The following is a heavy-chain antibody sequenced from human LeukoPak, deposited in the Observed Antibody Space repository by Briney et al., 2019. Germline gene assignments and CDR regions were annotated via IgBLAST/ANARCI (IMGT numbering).Heavy chain of an antibody. CDR3: AREQIFGVVIIKSYFDY. J-gene: IGHJ4*02. CDR1: GYSFSSYA. V-gene: IGHV3-23*01. D-gene: IGHD3-3*01. CDR2: ISASGSTT. Sequence: GGSLRLSCVGSGYSFSSYAMSWVRQAPGKGLEWLSGISASGSTTYYADSVKGRFTISRDNSKSTLNVQMNSLRAEDTAMYYCAREQIFGVVIIKSYFDYWGQGTLVTVSS.